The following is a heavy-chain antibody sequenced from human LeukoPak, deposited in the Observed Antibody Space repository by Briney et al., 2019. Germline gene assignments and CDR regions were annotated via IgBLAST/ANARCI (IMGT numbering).Heavy chain of an antibody. CDR3: ARVLYSGSPYFDY. CDR2: INHSGST. J-gene: IGHJ4*02. D-gene: IGHD1-26*01. V-gene: IGHV4-34*01. CDR1: GRSFSGHY. Sequence: KPSETQSLTCAVYGRSFSGHYWSWIRQPPGKGLEWIGEINHSGSTNYNPSLKSRVTISVDTSKNQFSLKLSSVTAADTAVYYCARVLYSGSPYFDYWGQGTLVTVSS.